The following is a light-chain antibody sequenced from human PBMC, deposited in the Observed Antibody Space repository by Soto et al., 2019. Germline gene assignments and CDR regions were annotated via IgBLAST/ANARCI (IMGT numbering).Light chain of an antibody. CDR3: QQYYSYPRA. J-gene: IGKJ1*01. V-gene: IGKV3-15*01. Sequence: EIVLTQSPGTLSLSPGERATLSCKASRSVRSNLAWYQQKPGQAPRLLISGASTRATGITDRFSGSGSGTDFTLTISCLQSEDFATYYCQQYYSYPRAFGQGTKVDIK. CDR1: RSVRSN. CDR2: GAS.